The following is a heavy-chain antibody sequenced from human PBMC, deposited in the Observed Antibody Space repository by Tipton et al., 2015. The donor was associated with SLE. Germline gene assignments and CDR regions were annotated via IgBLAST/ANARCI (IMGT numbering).Heavy chain of an antibody. V-gene: IGHV1-69*01. CDR2: IVPFLGRP. J-gene: IGHJ4*02. Sequence: QVQLVQSGPEVKRPGSSVKVSCKASGGILRDYAISWVRQAPGQGLEWMGGIVPFLGRPNYAQKFQGRVTISADESSTTVYMELSSLRSDDTAVYFCARGGFSNSWRFDYWGQGTVVTVSS. D-gene: IGHD6-13*01. CDR3: ARGGFSNSWRFDY. CDR1: GGILRDYA.